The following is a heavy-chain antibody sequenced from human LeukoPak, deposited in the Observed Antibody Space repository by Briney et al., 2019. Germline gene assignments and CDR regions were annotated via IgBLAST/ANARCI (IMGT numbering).Heavy chain of an antibody. V-gene: IGHV4-34*01. Sequence: SETLSLTCAVYGGSLSGYYWSWIRQPPGKGLEWIGEVNHSGGTNCNPSLKSRVTISLDTSKNQFSLELSPVTAADTAVYYCARGEVVTPLLHDQWGQGTVVTVSS. CDR3: ARGEVVTPLLHDQ. CDR1: GGSLSGYY. CDR2: VNHSGGT. J-gene: IGHJ4*02. D-gene: IGHD4-23*01.